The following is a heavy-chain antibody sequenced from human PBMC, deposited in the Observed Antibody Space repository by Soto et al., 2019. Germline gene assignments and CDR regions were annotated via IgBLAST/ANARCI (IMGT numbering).Heavy chain of an antibody. J-gene: IGHJ4*02. Sequence: EVQLVESGGGLVQPGGSLRLSCAASGFTVSSNYMSWVRQAPGKGLEWVSVIYSGGSTYYADSVKGRFTIPRYNSKNTLYRQMTSLRAEDTAVYYCARVQAAYSSSSEGYYFDYLGQGTLVSVSS. CDR2: IYSGGST. CDR3: ARVQAAYSSSSEGYYFDY. V-gene: IGHV3-66*01. D-gene: IGHD6-6*01. CDR1: GFTVSSNY.